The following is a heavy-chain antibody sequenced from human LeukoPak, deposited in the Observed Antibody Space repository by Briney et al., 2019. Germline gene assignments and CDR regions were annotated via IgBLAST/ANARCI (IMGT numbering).Heavy chain of an antibody. CDR1: GGSASSGSYY. Sequence: NPSETLSLTCTVSGGSASSGSYYWSWIRQPPGKGLEWIGYIYYSGSTNYNPSLKSRVTISVDTSKNQFSLKLSSVTAADTAVYYCAREKSSGWFNWSDPWGQGTLVTVSS. J-gene: IGHJ5*02. D-gene: IGHD6-19*01. CDR3: AREKSSGWFNWSDP. CDR2: IYYSGST. V-gene: IGHV4-61*01.